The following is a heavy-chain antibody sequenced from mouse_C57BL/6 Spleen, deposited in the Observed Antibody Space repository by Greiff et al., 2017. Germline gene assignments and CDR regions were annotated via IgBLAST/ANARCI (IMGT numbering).Heavy chain of an antibody. D-gene: IGHD1-1*01. CDR2: IDPENGDT. CDR3: TNEDYGKAWVAY. Sequence: VQLQQSGAELVRPGASVKLSCTASGFNIKDDYMHWVKQRPEQGLEWIGWIDPENGDTEYASKFQGKATITADTSSNTAYLQLSSLTSEDTDVYDCTNEDYGKAWVAYWGQGTLVTVSA. J-gene: IGHJ3*01. CDR1: GFNIKDDY. V-gene: IGHV14-4*01.